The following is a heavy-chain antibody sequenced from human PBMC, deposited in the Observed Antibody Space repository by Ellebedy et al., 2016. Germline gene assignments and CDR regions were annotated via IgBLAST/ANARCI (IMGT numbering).Heavy chain of an antibody. CDR1: GFIFIDHY. CDR2: SIKKPNSYTT. V-gene: IGHV3-72*01. CDR3: ARVQYGDSLD. Sequence: GESLKISXAASGFIFIDHYLDWVRQAPGKGLEWVGRSIKKPNSYTTEYAASVKGRFIISTDDSKNSLYLQMNSLKTEDTAVYYCARVQYGDSLDWGQGTLVTVSS. D-gene: IGHD4-17*01. J-gene: IGHJ4*02.